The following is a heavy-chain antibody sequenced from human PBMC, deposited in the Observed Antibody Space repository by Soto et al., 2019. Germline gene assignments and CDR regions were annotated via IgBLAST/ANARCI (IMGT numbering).Heavy chain of an antibody. D-gene: IGHD6-13*01. CDR3: ASLTGSSSWYNWFDP. CDR1: GVTFSSYA. J-gene: IGHJ5*02. CDR2: IIPIFGTA. Sequence: SVKVSCKASGVTFSSYAISWVRQAPGQGLEWMGGIIPIFGTANYAQKFQGRVTITADESTSTAYMELSSLRSEDTAVYYCASLTGSSSWYNWFDPWGQGTLVTVSS. V-gene: IGHV1-69*13.